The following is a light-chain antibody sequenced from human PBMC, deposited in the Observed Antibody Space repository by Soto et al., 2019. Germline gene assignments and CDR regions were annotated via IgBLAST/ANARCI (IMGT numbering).Light chain of an antibody. CDR1: QSVQTW. Sequence: IQLTQSPSTLSASVGDRVTITCRASQSVQTWLAWFQQKPGKAPKLPIYKATTLETGVPSRFSGSGSGTEFTLTISGLLPEDFAAYHCQQLYTLPFTFGQGTRLE. CDR2: KAT. V-gene: IGKV1-5*03. CDR3: QQLYTLPFT. J-gene: IGKJ5*01.